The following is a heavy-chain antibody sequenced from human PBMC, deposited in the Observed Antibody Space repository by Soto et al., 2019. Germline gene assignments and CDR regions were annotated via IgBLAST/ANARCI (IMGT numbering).Heavy chain of an antibody. J-gene: IGHJ4*02. V-gene: IGHV4-38-2*01. CDR3: ARVTGTVGYFDY. D-gene: IGHD1-7*01. Sequence: SETLSLTCAVSGQSISSDYYWGWIRQPPGKRLEWIGSIYHSGSTYYSPSLKSRVTISVDTSKNQFSLRLNSVTAADTSVYYCARVTGTVGYFDYWGQGTLVTVSS. CDR1: GQSISSDYY. CDR2: IYHSGST.